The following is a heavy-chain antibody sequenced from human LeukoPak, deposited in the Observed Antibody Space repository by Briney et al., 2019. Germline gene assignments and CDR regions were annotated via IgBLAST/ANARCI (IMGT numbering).Heavy chain of an antibody. J-gene: IGHJ4*02. CDR3: ATYRQVLLPFES. D-gene: IGHD2-8*02. V-gene: IGHV3-23*01. Sequence: PGGSLRLSCAASGFTFSSYGMNWVRQASGKGLEWVSGISASGGRTFYADSVKGRFTISRDNSKSTLSLQMNSLRAEDTAIYYCATYRQVLLPFESWGQGTLVTVSS. CDR2: ISASGGRT. CDR1: GFTFSSYG.